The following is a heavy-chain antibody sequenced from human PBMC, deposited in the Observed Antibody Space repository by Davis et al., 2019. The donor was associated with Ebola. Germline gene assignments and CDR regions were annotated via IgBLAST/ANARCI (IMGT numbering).Heavy chain of an antibody. CDR2: ISGSGGST. CDR1: GFTFTSYA. D-gene: IGHD5-18*01. Sequence: GGSLRLSCAASGFTFTSYAMSWVRQAQGKGLEWVSAISGSGGSTYYADSVKGRFTISRDNSKNTLYLQMNSLRAEDTAVYYCAKGTAMVFGEFDYWGQGTLVTVSS. CDR3: AKGTAMVFGEFDY. J-gene: IGHJ4*02. V-gene: IGHV3-23*01.